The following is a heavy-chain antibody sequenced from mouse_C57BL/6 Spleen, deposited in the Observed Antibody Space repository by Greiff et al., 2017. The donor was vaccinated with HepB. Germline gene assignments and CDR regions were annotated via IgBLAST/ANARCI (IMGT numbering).Heavy chain of an antibody. V-gene: IGHV1-81*01. J-gene: IGHJ4*01. D-gene: IGHD1-1*01. CDR3: ARGRAQSGRLLRYDYAMDY. CDR2: IYPRSGNT. Sequence: QVQLQQSGAELARPGASVKLSCKASGYTFTSYGISWVKQRTGQGLEWIGEIYPRSGNTYYNEKFKGKATLTADKSSSTAYMELRSLTSEDSAVYFCARGRAQSGRLLRYDYAMDYWGQGTSVTVSS. CDR1: GYTFTSYG.